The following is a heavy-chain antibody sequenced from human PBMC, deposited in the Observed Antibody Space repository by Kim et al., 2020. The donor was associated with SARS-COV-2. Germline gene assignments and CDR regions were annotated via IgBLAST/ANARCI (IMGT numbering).Heavy chain of an antibody. CDR3: ARGIFSDYYGSGRVYYFDY. CDR1: GGSFSGYY. V-gene: IGHV4-34*01. D-gene: IGHD3-10*01. CDR2: INHSGST. Sequence: SETLSLTCAVYGGSFSGYYWSWIRQPPGKGLEWIGEINHSGSTNYNPSLKSRVTISVDTSKNQFSLKLSSVTAADTAVYYCARGIFSDYYGSGRVYYFDYWGQGTLVTVSS. J-gene: IGHJ4*02.